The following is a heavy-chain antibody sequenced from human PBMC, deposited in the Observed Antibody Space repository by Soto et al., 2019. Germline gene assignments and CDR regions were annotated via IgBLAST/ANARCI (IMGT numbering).Heavy chain of an antibody. CDR3: AKGRHLGSSGYYYLDY. Sequence: QVQLVESGGGVVQPGRSLRLSCAASGFTFSSYGMHWVRQAPGKGLEWVAVISYDGSNKYYADSVKGRFTISRDNSKNTLYLQMNSLRAEDTAVYYCAKGRHLGSSGYYYLDYWGQGTLVTVSS. J-gene: IGHJ4*02. CDR2: ISYDGSNK. V-gene: IGHV3-30*18. CDR1: GFTFSSYG. D-gene: IGHD3-22*01.